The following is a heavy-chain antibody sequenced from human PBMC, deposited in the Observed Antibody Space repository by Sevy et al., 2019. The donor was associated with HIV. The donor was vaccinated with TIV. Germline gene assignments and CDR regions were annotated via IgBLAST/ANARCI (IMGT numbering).Heavy chain of an antibody. V-gene: IGHV1-24*01. D-gene: IGHD3-22*01. CDR1: GYTLSQIS. Sequence: ASVKVSCKVSGYTLSQISMHWVRQAPGKGLEWMGSFDPEDGGTIYAQKFQARVTMTEDTSTDTAHMELSSLRSDDTAVYYCSTTKYFYDSSGSPFDSWGQGTLVTVSS. J-gene: IGHJ4*02. CDR3: STTKYFYDSSGSPFDS. CDR2: FDPEDGGT.